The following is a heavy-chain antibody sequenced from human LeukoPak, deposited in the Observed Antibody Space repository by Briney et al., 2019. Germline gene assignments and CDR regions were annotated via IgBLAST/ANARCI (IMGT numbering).Heavy chain of an antibody. CDR3: ARDGPTAAPFDY. J-gene: IGHJ4*02. D-gene: IGHD2-2*01. CDR1: GYRFTSYD. CDR2: INPSGGST. V-gene: IGHV1-46*01. Sequence: ASVKVSCTASGYRFTSYDMHWVRQAPGQGLEWMGIINPSGGSTSYAHRFQGRVAMTSDTSTTTVYMEVNSLTSEDTAVYFCARDGPTAAPFDYWGQGTLVTVSS.